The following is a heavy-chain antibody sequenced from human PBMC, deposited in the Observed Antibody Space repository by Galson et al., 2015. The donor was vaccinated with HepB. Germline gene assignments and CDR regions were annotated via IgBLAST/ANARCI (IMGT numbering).Heavy chain of an antibody. J-gene: IGHJ4*02. CDR1: GYTFTGYY. CDR2: INPNSGGT. CDR3: ARDSKRLVTTNFDY. Sequence: SVKVSCKASGYTFTGYYMHWVRQAPGQGLEWMGRINPNSGGTNYAQKFQGRVTMTRDTSISTAYMELSRLRSDDTAVYYCARDSKRLVTTNFDYWGQGTLVTVSS. D-gene: IGHD3-9*01. V-gene: IGHV1-2*06.